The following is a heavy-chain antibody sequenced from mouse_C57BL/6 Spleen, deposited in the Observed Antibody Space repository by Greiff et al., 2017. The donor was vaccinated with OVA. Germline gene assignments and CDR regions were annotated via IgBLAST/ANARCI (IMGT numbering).Heavy chain of an antibody. Sequence: VQLQQSGAELVKPGASVKISCKASGYAFSRYWMNWVKQRTGKGLEWIGQIYPGDGDTNYNGKFKGKATLTADKSSSTAYMQLSSLTSEDSAVYFWARDCYYYGSSYVWYFDVWGTGTTVTVSS. J-gene: IGHJ1*03. CDR3: ARDCYYYGSSYVWYFDV. D-gene: IGHD1-1*01. CDR1: GYAFSRYW. V-gene: IGHV1-80*01. CDR2: IYPGDGDT.